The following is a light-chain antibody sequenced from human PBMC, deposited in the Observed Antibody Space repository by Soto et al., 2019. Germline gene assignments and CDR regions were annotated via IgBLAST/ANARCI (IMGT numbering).Light chain of an antibody. CDR3: QQYGSPPGT. Sequence: EIVLTQSPGTLSLSPGERATLSCRASQSVSSSYLAWYQQKPGQAPRLLIYGASSRATGIPDRFSGSGSGTDFTLTISRLEPEDLAGYYCQQYGSPPGTFGQGTKVQIK. CDR1: QSVSSSY. J-gene: IGKJ1*01. V-gene: IGKV3-20*01. CDR2: GAS.